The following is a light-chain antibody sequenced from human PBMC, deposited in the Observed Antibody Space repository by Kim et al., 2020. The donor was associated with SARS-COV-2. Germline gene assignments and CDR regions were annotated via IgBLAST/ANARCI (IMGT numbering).Light chain of an antibody. CDR2: DVT. Sequence: QSALTQPASVSGSPGQSITISCTGTSSDVGSYNYVSWYQQHPGKAPKLMIYDVTRRPSGVSNRFSGSKSGNTASLTISGLQAEDEADYYCSSYTANTSDIFGGGTQLTVL. J-gene: IGLJ2*01. V-gene: IGLV2-14*01. CDR1: SSDVGSYNY. CDR3: SSYTANTSDI.